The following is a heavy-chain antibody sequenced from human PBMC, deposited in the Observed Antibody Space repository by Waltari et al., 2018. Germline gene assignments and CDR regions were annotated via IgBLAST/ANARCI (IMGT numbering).Heavy chain of an antibody. CDR1: GGSISSNY. V-gene: IGHV4-59*01. Sequence: QVQLQESGPGLVKPSETLSLTCTVSGGSISSNYWSWIRQPPGKRLEWIGYISYSGSTNYNPSLKSRVTISGDTSKNQFSLKVTSVTAADTAVYYCARGSGSYSDYWGQGTLVTVSS. D-gene: IGHD1-26*01. J-gene: IGHJ4*02. CDR2: ISYSGST. CDR3: ARGSGSYSDY.